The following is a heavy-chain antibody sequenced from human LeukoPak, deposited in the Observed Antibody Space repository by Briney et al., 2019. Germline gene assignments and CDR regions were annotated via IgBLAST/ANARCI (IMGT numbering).Heavy chain of an antibody. CDR1: GFTFSSYG. J-gene: IGHJ4*02. CDR3: AKVEYFDY. CDR2: ISYDGSNK. Sequence: GGSLRLSCAASGFTFSSYGMHWVRQAPGKGLEWVAVISYDGSNKYYADSVKGRFTISRDNSKNTLYLQMNSLRAEDTAVYYCAKVEYFDYWGQGTLVTVSS. D-gene: IGHD1-1*01. V-gene: IGHV3-30*18.